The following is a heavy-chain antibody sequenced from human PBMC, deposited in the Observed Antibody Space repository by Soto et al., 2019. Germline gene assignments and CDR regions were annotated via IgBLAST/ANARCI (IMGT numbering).Heavy chain of an antibody. CDR1: GYSFTRYY. D-gene: IGHD6-19*01. J-gene: IGHJ4*02. CDR3: AKDGDVGPQSSGWNHFDH. Sequence: QVQLVQSGAEVKKPGASVKVSCKASGYSFTRYYIHWVRQAPGQGLEWMGIINPGGGSTTYAQKFKGRVTMTRDASTSTVYMELSSLRSEDTAVYYCAKDGDVGPQSSGWNHFDHWGQGTLVTVSS. CDR2: INPGGGST. V-gene: IGHV1-46*01.